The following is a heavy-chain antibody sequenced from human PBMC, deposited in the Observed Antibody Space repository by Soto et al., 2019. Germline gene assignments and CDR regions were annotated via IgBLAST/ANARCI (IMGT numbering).Heavy chain of an antibody. Sequence: QVQVVESGGGVVQPGGSLRLSCTTSGFTFTSYTMHWVRQVPGKGLEWVATFWYDASGQYYADSVRGRFPISRNPSRSTLYLHMDTLRAEDTALYYCAFGSWNHFYFDYWGQEILVSVSS. CDR2: FWYDASGQ. CDR1: GFTFTSYT. CDR3: AFGSWNHFYFDY. D-gene: IGHD6-13*01. J-gene: IGHJ4*02. V-gene: IGHV3-33*01.